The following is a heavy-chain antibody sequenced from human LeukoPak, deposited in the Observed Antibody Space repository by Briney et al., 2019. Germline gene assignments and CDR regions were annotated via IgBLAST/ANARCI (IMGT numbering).Heavy chain of an antibody. CDR2: INPNSGGT. V-gene: IGHV1-2*02. CDR3: ARDLRGIDAFDI. J-gene: IGHJ3*02. Sequence: GASVKVSCKASGYTFTGYYMHWVRQAPGQGLEWMGWINPNSGGTNFAQKFQGGVTMTRDTSISTAYMELSRLRSDDTAVYYCARDLRGIDAFDIWGQGTMVTVSS. D-gene: IGHD3-16*01. CDR1: GYTFTGYY.